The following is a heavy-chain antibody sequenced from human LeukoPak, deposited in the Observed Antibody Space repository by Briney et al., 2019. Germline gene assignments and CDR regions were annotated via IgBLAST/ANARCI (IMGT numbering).Heavy chain of an antibody. CDR1: GFTFSSYG. V-gene: IGHV3-30*18. CDR3: AKDDYYDTSGYRD. J-gene: IGHJ4*02. CDR2: ISYDVGKK. Sequence: GGSLRLSCAASGFTFSSYGMHWVRQAPGKGLEWVAVISYDVGKKYYADSVKGRFTISRDNSKNTLYLQMNSLRAEDTAVYYCAKDDYYDTSGYRDWGQGTMVTVSS. D-gene: IGHD3-22*01.